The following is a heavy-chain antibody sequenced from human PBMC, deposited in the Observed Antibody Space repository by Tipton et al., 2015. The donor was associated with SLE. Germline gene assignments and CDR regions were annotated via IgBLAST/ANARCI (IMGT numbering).Heavy chain of an antibody. D-gene: IGHD3-9*01. CDR1: GFTFSSYA. CDR2: IRGDGSAT. CDR3: ARDRGRDYYTLTGYRRH. V-gene: IGHV3-23*01. J-gene: IGHJ4*02. Sequence: SLRLSCAASGFTFSSYAMSWVRQAPGKGLEWVSAIRGDGSATFYADSVKGRFTISRDNSKDTLYLQMNSLRAEDTAVYYCARDRGRDYYTLTGYRRHWGQGTLVAASS.